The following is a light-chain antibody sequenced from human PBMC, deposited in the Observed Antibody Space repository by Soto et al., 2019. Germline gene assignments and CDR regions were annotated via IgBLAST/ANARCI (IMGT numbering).Light chain of an antibody. CDR2: GAS. CDR3: QQYNSWPRYT. Sequence: EIVMTQSPATLSVSPGERATLSCRASQSVSSNLAWYQQKPGQAPRLLIYGASTRATGIPARFSGSGSGTEFTLTISSLQSEDFGVYYCQQYNSWPRYTFGQGTKLEIK. J-gene: IGKJ2*01. CDR1: QSVSSN. V-gene: IGKV3-15*01.